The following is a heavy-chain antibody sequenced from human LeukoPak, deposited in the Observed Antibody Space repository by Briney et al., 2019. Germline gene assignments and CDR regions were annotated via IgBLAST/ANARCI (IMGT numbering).Heavy chain of an antibody. J-gene: IGHJ6*03. V-gene: IGHV3-49*04. CDR1: GFRFADHA. Sequence: GGSLRLSCLASGFRFADHAMTWVRQAPGKGLEWVSFISSKAYGETTEYAASVKGRFTISRDDPKRITYLQTNSLKTEDTAVYYCVRSGSTSWNYMDAWGKGTTVTISS. CDR2: ISSKAYGETT. CDR3: VRSGSTSWNYMDA. D-gene: IGHD2-2*01.